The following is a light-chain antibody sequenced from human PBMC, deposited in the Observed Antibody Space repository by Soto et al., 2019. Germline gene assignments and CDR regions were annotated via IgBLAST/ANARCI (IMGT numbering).Light chain of an antibody. J-gene: IGLJ1*01. CDR1: SSNIGSNT. CDR2: SDN. CDR3: AAWDDSLDGYV. V-gene: IGLV1-44*01. Sequence: QLVLTQPPSASGAPGQRVTISCSGSSSNIGSNTVNWYQQLPGTAPKLLMYSDNRRPSGVPDRLSGSRSGTSASLAISGLQSEDEADFYCAAWDDSLDGYVFGTGTKLTVL.